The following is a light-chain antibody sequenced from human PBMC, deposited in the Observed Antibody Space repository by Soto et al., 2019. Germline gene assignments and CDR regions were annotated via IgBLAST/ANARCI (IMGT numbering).Light chain of an antibody. V-gene: IGLV2-8*01. CDR1: SSDLDGYNY. CDR2: EVT. J-gene: IGLJ1*01. CDR3: SSYAGSNNYV. Sequence: QSALTQPPSASGSPGQSVTISCTGTSSDLDGYNYVSWYQQHPGKAPKLVIYEVTKRPSGVPDRFSGSKSGNTASLTVSGLQAEDEADYYCSSYAGSNNYVFGTGTKVTVL.